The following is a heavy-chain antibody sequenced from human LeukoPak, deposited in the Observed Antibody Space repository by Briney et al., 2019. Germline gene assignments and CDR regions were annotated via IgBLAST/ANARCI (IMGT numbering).Heavy chain of an antibody. V-gene: IGHV4-38-2*01. CDR2: INHSGIT. D-gene: IGHD3-22*01. Sequence: SQTLSLTCAVSGYSIRSGHYWGWIRQSPGKGLEWIGSINHSGITEYNPSLKSPVTLSVDTSKNQFSLQLRSVTAADRALYYCARSGDYIKEGFDYWGQGTQVTVSS. CDR3: ARSGDYIKEGFDY. CDR1: GYSIRSGHY. J-gene: IGHJ4*02.